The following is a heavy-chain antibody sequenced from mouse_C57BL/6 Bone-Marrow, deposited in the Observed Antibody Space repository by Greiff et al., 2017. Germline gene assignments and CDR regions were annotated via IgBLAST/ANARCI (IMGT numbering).Heavy chain of an antibody. J-gene: IGHJ3*01. CDR2: LNPNNGGT. Sequence: EVQLQQSGPELVKPGASVKISCKASGYTFTDYYMNWVKQSHGKSLEWIGDLNPNNGGTSYNQKFKGKATLTVDKSSSTAYMELRSLTSEDSAVYYCARRDYYEGFAYWGQGTLVTVSA. CDR3: ARRDYYEGFAY. V-gene: IGHV1-26*01. CDR1: GYTFTDYY. D-gene: IGHD1-1*02.